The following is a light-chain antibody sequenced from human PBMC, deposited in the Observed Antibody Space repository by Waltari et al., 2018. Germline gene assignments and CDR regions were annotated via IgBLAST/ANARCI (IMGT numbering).Light chain of an antibody. CDR2: GNS. J-gene: IGLJ2*01. Sequence: QSVLTQPPSVSVAPGQRVTISCTGSSSNIWAGYDVHWYQQLPGTAPKLLIYGNSNRPSGVPDRFACSKAGTSASLAISGLQAEDEADYYCQSYDSSLGGWVFGGGTKLTVL. CDR3: QSYDSSLGGWV. CDR1: SSNIWAGYD. V-gene: IGLV1-40*01.